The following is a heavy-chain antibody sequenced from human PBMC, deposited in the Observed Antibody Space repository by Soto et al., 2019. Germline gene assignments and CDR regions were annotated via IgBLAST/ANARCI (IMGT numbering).Heavy chain of an antibody. CDR1: GFTFSSYG. D-gene: IGHD3-9*01. CDR3: ARDPLSRYDILTGYYIGYYFDH. V-gene: IGHV3-33*01. J-gene: IGHJ4*02. Sequence: PGGSLRLSCAASGFTFSSYGMHWVCQAPGKGLEWVAVIWYDGSNKYYADSVKGRFTISRDNSKNTLYLQMNSLRAEDTAVYYCARDPLSRYDILTGYYIGYYFDHWGQGTLVTVSS. CDR2: IWYDGSNK.